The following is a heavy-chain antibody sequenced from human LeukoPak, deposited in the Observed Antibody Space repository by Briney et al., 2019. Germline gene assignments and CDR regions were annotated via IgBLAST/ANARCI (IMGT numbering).Heavy chain of an antibody. CDR3: ASSSGLNWFDP. CDR1: GFTFSRYS. Sequence: KLGGSLRLSCAASGFTFSRYSMNWVRQAPGKGLEWVSSISDDGKYIYYADSVKGRFSISRDNAKSSLYLQMNSLRAEDTAVYYCASSSGLNWFDPWGQGTLVTVSS. D-gene: IGHD6-19*01. J-gene: IGHJ5*02. CDR2: ISDDGKYI. V-gene: IGHV3-21*01.